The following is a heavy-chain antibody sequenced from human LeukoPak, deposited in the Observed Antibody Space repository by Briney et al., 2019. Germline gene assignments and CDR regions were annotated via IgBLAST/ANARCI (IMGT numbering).Heavy chain of an antibody. CDR1: GFKFDAYS. CDR3: AKGGSNGWYADH. J-gene: IGHJ5*02. Sequence: PGMSLRLSCVGSGFKFDAYSMHWVRQVPGKGLEWVSGISWSTATIAYADSVKGRFTISRDNAKNSLYLQMNSLRPEDMALYYCAKGGSNGWYADHWGQGTLVTVSS. V-gene: IGHV3-9*03. D-gene: IGHD6-19*01. CDR2: ISWSTATI.